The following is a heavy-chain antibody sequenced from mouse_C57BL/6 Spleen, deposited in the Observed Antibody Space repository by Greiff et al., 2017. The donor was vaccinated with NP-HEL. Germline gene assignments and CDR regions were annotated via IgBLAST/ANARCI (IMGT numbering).Heavy chain of an antibody. CDR3: ERSGTVVATGGCFDV. J-gene: IGHJ1*03. V-gene: IGHV1-9*01. D-gene: IGHD1-1*01. CDR1: AYPFPGSW. Sequence: QVHVKHLGAELMKPGASVKLSCKATAYPFPGSWFEWVKQRPGHGLEWIGEFLPGSGSTTSNGKFKGKATFTAATSSNTACMQLMSLTTEDAAIYDCERSGTVVATGGCFDVWGTGTTVTVSA. CDR2: FLPGSGST.